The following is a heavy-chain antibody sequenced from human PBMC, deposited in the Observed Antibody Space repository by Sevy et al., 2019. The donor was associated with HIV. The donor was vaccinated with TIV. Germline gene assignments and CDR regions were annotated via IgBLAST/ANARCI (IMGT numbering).Heavy chain of an antibody. Sequence: GGSRRLSCTASGFTFSTYWMTWVRQAPGKGLEWVANIKQDGSEKYYVDSVKGRFTISRDNAKNSLYLQMNSLRAEDTAVYYCARDWGSVHWGQGTLVTVSS. CDR3: ARDWGSVH. CDR1: GFTFSTYW. D-gene: IGHD3-16*01. J-gene: IGHJ4*02. CDR2: IKQDGSEK. V-gene: IGHV3-7*01.